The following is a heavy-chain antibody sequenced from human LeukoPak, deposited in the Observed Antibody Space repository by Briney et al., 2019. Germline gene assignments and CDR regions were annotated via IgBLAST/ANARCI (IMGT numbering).Heavy chain of an antibody. CDR1: GFTFSTYW. J-gene: IGHJ4*02. V-gene: IGHV3-74*01. CDR2: IHPDGSVT. CDR3: ARATRGVASNFDY. D-gene: IGHD2-15*01. Sequence: SGGSLRLSCAASGFTFSTYWMHWVRLPPGKGLVWVSRIHPDGSVTTYGDSVKGRFTISRDNAKNTLYLEMNSLRAEDTAVYYCARATRGVASNFDYWGQGTLVTVSS.